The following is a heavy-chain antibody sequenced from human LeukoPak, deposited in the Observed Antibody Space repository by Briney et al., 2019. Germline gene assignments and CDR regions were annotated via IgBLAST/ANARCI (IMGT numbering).Heavy chain of an antibody. CDR2: INWNGGST. J-gene: IGHJ2*01. CDR3: AKRSKGGDSTGYYYYFDL. D-gene: IGHD3-22*01. V-gene: IGHV3-20*04. Sequence: PGGSLRLSCAASGFTFDDYGMSWVRQAPGKGLEWVSGINWNGGSTGYADSVKGRFTISRDNAKNSLYLQMNSLRAEDTALYYCAKRSKGGDSTGYYYYFDLWGRGTLVTVSS. CDR1: GFTFDDYG.